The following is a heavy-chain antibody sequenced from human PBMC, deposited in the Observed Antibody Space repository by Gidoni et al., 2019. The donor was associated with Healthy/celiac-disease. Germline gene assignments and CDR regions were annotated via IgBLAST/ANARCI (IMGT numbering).Heavy chain of an antibody. J-gene: IGHJ6*02. V-gene: IGHV3-48*02. Sequence: EVQLVESGGGLVQPGGSLRLSCAASGFPFSSYRRNWVRRAPGNGLEWVSYISSSSGTIYYAVSVKGRFTISRVNAKNALYLQMNSLRDEDTAVYYCARDLRRYDFWSSYGMDVWGQGTTVTVSS. CDR1: GFPFSSYR. D-gene: IGHD3-3*01. CDR3: ARDLRRYDFWSSYGMDV. CDR2: ISSSSGTI.